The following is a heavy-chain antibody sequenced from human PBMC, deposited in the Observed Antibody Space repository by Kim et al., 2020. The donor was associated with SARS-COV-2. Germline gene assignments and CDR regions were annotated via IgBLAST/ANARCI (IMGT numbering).Heavy chain of an antibody. D-gene: IGHD3-3*01. CDR1: GFTFSSYS. V-gene: IGHV3-21*01. Sequence: GGSLRLSCAASGFTFSSYSMNWVRQAPGKGLEWVSSISSSSSYIYYADSVKGRFTISRDNAKNSLYLQMNSLRAEDTAVYYCARDRPSTVLFQYYDFWSGFDYWGQGTLVTVSS. CDR3: ARDRPSTVLFQYYDFWSGFDY. CDR2: ISSSSSYI. J-gene: IGHJ4*02.